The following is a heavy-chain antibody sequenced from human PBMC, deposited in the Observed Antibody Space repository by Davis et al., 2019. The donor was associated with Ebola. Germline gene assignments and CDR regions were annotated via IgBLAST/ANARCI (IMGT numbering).Heavy chain of an antibody. CDR3: ASPLNTPDAFDI. V-gene: IGHV3-53*01. CDR1: GFTVSSNY. Sequence: GESLKISCAASGFTVSSNYMSWVRQAPGKGLEWVSVIYSGGSTYYADSVKGRFTISRDNSKNTLYLQMNSLRAEDTAVYYCASPLNTPDAFDIWGQGTMVTVSS. CDR2: IYSGGST. J-gene: IGHJ3*02.